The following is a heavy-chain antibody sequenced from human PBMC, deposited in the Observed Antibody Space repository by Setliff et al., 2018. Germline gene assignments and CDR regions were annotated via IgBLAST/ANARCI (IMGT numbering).Heavy chain of an antibody. CDR3: TTGTNYFGSGSTSHLFYMDV. D-gene: IGHD3-10*01. CDR1: GFTFTNAW. V-gene: IGHV3-15*01. CDR2: VKSKSDGGTI. Sequence: GGSLRLSCAASGFTFTNAWMSWVRQAPGKGLEWVGRVKSKSDGGTIDYAAPVEGRFTISRDDSRNTLYLHMNSLTTEDTGVYYCTTGTNYFGSGSTSHLFYMDVWGKGTTVTVSS. J-gene: IGHJ6*03.